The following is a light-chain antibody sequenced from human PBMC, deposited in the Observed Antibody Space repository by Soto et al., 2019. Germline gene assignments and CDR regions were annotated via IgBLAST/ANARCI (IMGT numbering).Light chain of an antibody. CDR2: AAS. J-gene: IGKJ1*01. Sequence: DIQMTQSPSSLSASAGDRVTITCRASENIRSYLNWYQQKPGKAPEVLIYAASKLHSGVALRFSGSGSGTDFTLNITRLQPEDFATYYCQQTFGTPRTFGQGTKLEI. V-gene: IGKV1-39*01. CDR3: QQTFGTPRT. CDR1: ENIRSY.